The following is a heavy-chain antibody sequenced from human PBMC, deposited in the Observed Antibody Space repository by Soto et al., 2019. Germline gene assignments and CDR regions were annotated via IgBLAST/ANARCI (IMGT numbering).Heavy chain of an antibody. CDR3: ARVRREYDNSGPVDY. V-gene: IGHV4-30-2*01. CDR1: GGSISSGDYS. J-gene: IGHJ4*02. Sequence: SETLSLTCAVSGGSISSGDYSWNWIRQQTGKGLEWIGYIYYGGSTYYNPYLQSRITMSVDRYRNQFSLKLNSVTAADTSVYYCARVRREYDNSGPVDYWGQGTLVTVSS. D-gene: IGHD3-22*01. CDR2: IYYGGST.